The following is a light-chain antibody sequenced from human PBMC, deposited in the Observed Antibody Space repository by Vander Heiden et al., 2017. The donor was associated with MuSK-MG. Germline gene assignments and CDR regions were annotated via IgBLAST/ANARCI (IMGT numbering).Light chain of an antibody. Sequence: SYELTQPPSVSVSPGQTARITCFGNTLPKQYAYWYQQKPGQAPVLGIYKDSERPSGIPERFSGSSSGKTATFTISGVQAEDEADYYCQSEDNSGSVVFGSGTKVTVL. J-gene: IGLJ1*01. CDR3: QSEDNSGSVV. CDR2: KDS. V-gene: IGLV3-25*03. CDR1: TLPKQY.